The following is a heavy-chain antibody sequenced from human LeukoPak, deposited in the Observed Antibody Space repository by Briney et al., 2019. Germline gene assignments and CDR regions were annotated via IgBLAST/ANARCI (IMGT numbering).Heavy chain of an antibody. CDR1: GGSISSYY. CDR3: ARDSYSSGWYYFDY. Sequence: RASETLSLTCTVSGGSISSYYWSWIRQPAGKGLEWIGRIYTSGSTNYNPSLKSRVTMSVDTSKNQFSLKLSSVTAADTAVYYCARDSYSSGWYYFDYWGQGTLVTVSS. J-gene: IGHJ4*02. CDR2: IYTSGST. D-gene: IGHD6-13*01. V-gene: IGHV4-4*07.